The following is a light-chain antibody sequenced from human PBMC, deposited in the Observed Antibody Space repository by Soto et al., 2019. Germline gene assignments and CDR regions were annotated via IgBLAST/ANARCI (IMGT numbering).Light chain of an antibody. J-gene: IGLJ1*01. CDR3: KSYAGSNTYV. V-gene: IGLV2-8*01. CDR1: SSDVGGYNY. CDR2: EVV. Sequence: QSALTQPASVSGSPGQSITISCTGTSSDVGGYNYVSWYQHHPGKAPRLIIYEVVQRPSGVPDRFSGSKSGNTASLTVSGLQAADEADYFCKSYAGSNTYVFGSGTKLTVL.